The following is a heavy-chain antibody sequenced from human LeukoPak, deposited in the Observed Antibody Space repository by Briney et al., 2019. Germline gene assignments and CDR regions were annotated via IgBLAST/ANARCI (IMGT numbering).Heavy chain of an antibody. CDR1: GFTFSSYA. V-gene: IGHV3-30*04. D-gene: IGHD5-12*01. Sequence: GGSLRLSCAASGFTFSSYAMHWVRQAPGKGLEWVAVISYDGSNKYYADSVKGRFTISRDNSKNTLYLQMNSLRAEDTAVYYCARDGTARGYSGYDGDFDYWGQGTLVTVSS. CDR2: ISYDGSNK. CDR3: ARDGTARGYSGYDGDFDY. J-gene: IGHJ4*02.